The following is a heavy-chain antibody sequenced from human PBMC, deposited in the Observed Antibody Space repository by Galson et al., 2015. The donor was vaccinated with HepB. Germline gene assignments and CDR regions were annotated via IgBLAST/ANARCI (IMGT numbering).Heavy chain of an antibody. CDR2: IDVRSKTI. Sequence: SLRLSCAVSGFTFTSYSMNWVRQAPGKGLEWLPYIDVRSKTIKYGDSAKGRFTIARDNAKNSVYLQMTSLRDDDTAVYYCTRGGTGDGEYLGYWGQGTLVTVSS. D-gene: IGHD7-27*01. J-gene: IGHJ4*02. CDR3: TRGGTGDGEYLGY. V-gene: IGHV3-48*02. CDR1: GFTFTSYS.